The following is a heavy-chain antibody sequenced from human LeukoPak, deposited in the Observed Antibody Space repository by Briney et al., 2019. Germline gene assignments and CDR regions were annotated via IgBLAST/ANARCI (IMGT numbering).Heavy chain of an antibody. J-gene: IGHJ6*02. D-gene: IGHD2-2*01. V-gene: IGHV4-59*01. Sequence: PSETLSLTCTVSGGSISSYYWSWIRQPPGKGLEWIGYIYYSGSTNYNPSLKSRVTISVDTSKNQFSLKLSSVTAADTAVYYCAKECSSTSCYPPQLYYYYYGMDVWGQGTTVTVSS. CDR3: AKECSSTSCYPPQLYYYYYGMDV. CDR2: IYYSGST. CDR1: GGSISSYY.